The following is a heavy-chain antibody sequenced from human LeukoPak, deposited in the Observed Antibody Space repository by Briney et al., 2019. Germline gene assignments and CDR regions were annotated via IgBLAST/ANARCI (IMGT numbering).Heavy chain of an antibody. CDR1: GDSISSYY. CDR3: ARDRGHVGATDY. V-gene: IGHV4-59*01. J-gene: IGHJ4*02. CDR2: IYYSGST. D-gene: IGHD1-26*01. Sequence: SETLSLTCTVSGDSISSYYWSWIRQPPGKGLEWIGYIYYSGSTNYNPSLKSRVTISVDTSKNQFSLKLSPVTAADTAVYYCARDRGHVGATDYWGQGTLVTVSS.